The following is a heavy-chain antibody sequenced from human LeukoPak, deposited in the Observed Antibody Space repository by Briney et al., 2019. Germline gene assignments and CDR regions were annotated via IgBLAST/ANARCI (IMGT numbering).Heavy chain of an antibody. Sequence: ASVKVSCKASGYTFTGYYIHWVRQAPGQGLEWMGWINPNSGGTNYAQKFQGRVTMTRDTSISTAYMELSRLRSDDTAVYYCARQHAFFDYYDSSGYYMNWGQGTLVTVSS. CDR1: GYTFTGYY. V-gene: IGHV1-2*02. CDR3: ARQHAFFDYYDSSGYYMN. J-gene: IGHJ4*02. CDR2: INPNSGGT. D-gene: IGHD3-22*01.